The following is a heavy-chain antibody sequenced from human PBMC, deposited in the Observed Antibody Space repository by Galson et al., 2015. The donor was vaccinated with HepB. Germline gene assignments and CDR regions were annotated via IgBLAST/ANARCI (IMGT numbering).Heavy chain of an antibody. CDR2: ISGSGGST. J-gene: IGHJ4*02. D-gene: IGHD1-7*01. CDR1: GFTFSSYA. Sequence: SLRLSCAASGFTFSSYAMSWVRQAPGKGLEWVSAISGSGGSTYYADSVKGRFTISRDNSKNTLYLQMNSLRAEDTAVYYCAKDRGGPKLELYYWGQGTLVTVSS. CDR3: AKDRGGPKLELYY. V-gene: IGHV3-23*01.